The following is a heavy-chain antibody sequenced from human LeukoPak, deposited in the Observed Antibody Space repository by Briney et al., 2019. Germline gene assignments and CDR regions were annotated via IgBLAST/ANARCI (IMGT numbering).Heavy chain of an antibody. J-gene: IGHJ4*02. D-gene: IGHD2-21*02. Sequence: PGGSLSLSCAASGFTFSSYNMNWVRQAPGKGLEWVSSITSDSRYMYYADSVKGRFTISRDNAKSSLYLQMNSLRAEDTAMYYCAKDVLQRWDTARGVGVGYWGQGTLVTVSS. CDR2: ITSDSRYM. V-gene: IGHV3-21*01. CDR1: GFTFSSYN. CDR3: AKDVLQRWDTARGVGVGY.